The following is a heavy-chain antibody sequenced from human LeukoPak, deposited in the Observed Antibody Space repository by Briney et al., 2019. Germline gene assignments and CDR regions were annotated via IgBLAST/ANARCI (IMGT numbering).Heavy chain of an antibody. CDR3: ARGLQVIYGMDV. CDR2: IWYDGSNK. D-gene: IGHD2-21*01. J-gene: IGHJ6*04. V-gene: IGHV3-33*01. CDR1: GFTFSSYG. Sequence: PGRSLRLSCAASGFTFSSYGMDLVRQAPGKGLEWVAVIWYDGSNKYYADSVKGRFTISRDNSKNTLYLQMNSLRVEDTAVYYCARGLQVIYGMDVWGKGTTVTVSS.